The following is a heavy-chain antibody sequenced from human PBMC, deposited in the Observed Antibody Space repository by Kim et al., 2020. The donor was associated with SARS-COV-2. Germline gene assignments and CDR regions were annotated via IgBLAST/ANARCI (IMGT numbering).Heavy chain of an antibody. Sequence: ASVKVSCKASGYTFTGYYMHWVRQAPGQGLEWMGWINPNSGGTNYAQKFQGRVTMTRDTSISTAYMELSRLRSDDTAVYYCARGGIAVAGTGLILKWGQGTLVTVSS. D-gene: IGHD6-19*01. CDR3: ARGGIAVAGTGLILK. V-gene: IGHV1-2*02. CDR2: INPNSGGT. CDR1: GYTFTGYY. J-gene: IGHJ4*02.